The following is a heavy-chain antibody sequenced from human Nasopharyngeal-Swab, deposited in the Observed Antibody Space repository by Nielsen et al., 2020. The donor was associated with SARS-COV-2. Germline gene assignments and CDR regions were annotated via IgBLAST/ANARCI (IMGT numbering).Heavy chain of an antibody. CDR1: GFTFSSYA. CDR2: ISGSDGSA. CDR3: ARIRTGAYFDY. J-gene: IGHJ4*02. D-gene: IGHD1-14*01. V-gene: IGHV3-23*01. Sequence: GGSLRLSYAASGFTFSSYAMSWVRQAPGKGLEWVSTISGSDGSAYYADSVKGRFTISRDNSRHTLCPQMNSLRAEDTAVYYCARIRTGAYFDYWGQGTLVTVSS.